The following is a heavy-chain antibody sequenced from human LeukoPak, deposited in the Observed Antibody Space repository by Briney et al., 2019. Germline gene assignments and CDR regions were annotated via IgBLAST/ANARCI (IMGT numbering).Heavy chain of an antibody. D-gene: IGHD3-10*01. CDR2: IYPGDSDT. J-gene: IGHJ4*02. Sequence: GESLNISCKGSGYSFTSYWIGWVRHVPGKRLEYMGIIYPGDSDTRYSPSSQGQVTISADKSISTAYLQWSSLKASDTAMYYCATLVGYGSFFDYWGQGTLVTVSS. V-gene: IGHV5-51*01. CDR3: ATLVGYGSFFDY. CDR1: GYSFTSYW.